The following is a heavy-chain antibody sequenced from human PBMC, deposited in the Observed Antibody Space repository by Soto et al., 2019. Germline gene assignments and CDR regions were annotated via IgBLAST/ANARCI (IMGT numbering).Heavy chain of an antibody. J-gene: IGHJ4*02. Sequence: QVHLVQSGAEVKQPGSSVKVSCKASGGTFSTYTITWLRQAPGQGPEWMGRIIPVLGIANYAQKFQGRITITADKSTSTAYMELSSLRSEDTAVFYCAILDSPNIDPGMDFFDYWGQGTLVTVSS. CDR2: IIPVLGIA. D-gene: IGHD5-12*01. CDR3: AILDSPNIDPGMDFFDY. V-gene: IGHV1-69*02. CDR1: GGTFSTYT.